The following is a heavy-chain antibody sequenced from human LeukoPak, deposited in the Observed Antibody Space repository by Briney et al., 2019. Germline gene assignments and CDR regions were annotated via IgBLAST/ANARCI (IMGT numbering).Heavy chain of an antibody. CDR2: IYYSGST. CDR3: ARGYYDFWSGLGYYYYYGMDV. D-gene: IGHD3-3*01. V-gene: IGHV4-31*03. CDR1: GGSISSGGYY. Sequence: PSQTLSLTCTVSGGSISSGGYYWSWIRQHPGKGLEWIGYIYYSGSTYYNPSLKSRVTISVDTSKNQFSLKLSSVTAADTAVYYCARGYYDFWSGLGYYYYYGMDVWGQGTTVTVSS. J-gene: IGHJ6*02.